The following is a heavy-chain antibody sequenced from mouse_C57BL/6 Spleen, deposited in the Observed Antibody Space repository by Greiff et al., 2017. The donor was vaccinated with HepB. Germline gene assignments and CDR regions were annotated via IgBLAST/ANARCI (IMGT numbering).Heavy chain of an antibody. J-gene: IGHJ4*01. CDR3: ARNGLRKNAMDY. D-gene: IGHD3-1*01. Sequence: QVQLQQPGTELVKPGASVKLSCKASGYTFTSYWMHWVKQRPGQGLEWIGNINPSNGGTNYNEKFKSKATLTVDKSSSTAYMQLSSLTPEDSAVYYWARNGLRKNAMDYWGQGTSVTVSS. CDR1: GYTFTSYW. V-gene: IGHV1-53*01. CDR2: INPSNGGT.